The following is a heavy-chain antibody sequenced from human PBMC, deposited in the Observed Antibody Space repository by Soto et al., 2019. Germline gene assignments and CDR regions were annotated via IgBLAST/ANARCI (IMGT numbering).Heavy chain of an antibody. CDR2: IDPSDSYT. CDR1: GYSFTSYW. Sequence: PGESLKISCKGSGYSFTSYWISWVRQMPGKGLEWMGRIDPSDSYTNYSPSFQDHVTISADKSISTAYLQWSSLKASDTAMYYCARSETGKLSIDGMDVWGQGTTVTVSS. V-gene: IGHV5-10-1*01. CDR3: ARSETGKLSIDGMDV. J-gene: IGHJ6*02. D-gene: IGHD7-27*01.